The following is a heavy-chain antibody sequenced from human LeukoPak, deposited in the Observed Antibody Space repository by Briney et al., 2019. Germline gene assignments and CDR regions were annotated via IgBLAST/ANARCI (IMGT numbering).Heavy chain of an antibody. CDR2: INPNSGGT. CDR1: GYTFTGYY. D-gene: IGHD6-19*01. V-gene: IGHV1-2*02. CDR3: ARDARSYSSGWYRWFDP. Sequence: ASVKVSCKASGYTFTGYYMHWVRQAPGQGLEWMGWINPNSGGTNYAQKLQGRVTMTTDTSTSTAYMELRSLRSDDTAVYYCARDARSYSSGWYRWFDPWGQGTLVTVSS. J-gene: IGHJ5*02.